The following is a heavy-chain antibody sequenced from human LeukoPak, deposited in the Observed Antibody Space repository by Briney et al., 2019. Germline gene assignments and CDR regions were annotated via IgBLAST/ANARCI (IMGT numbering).Heavy chain of an antibody. CDR1: GFTFSSYA. CDR2: ISGSCGST. D-gene: IGHD2-2*01. J-gene: IGHJ5*02. Sequence: GGSLRLSCAASGFTFSSYAMSWVRQAPGKGLEWVSAISGSCGSTYYADSVKGRFTISRDNSKNTLYLQMNSLRAEDTAVYYCAKGPGRYCSSTSCQQYNWFDPWGQGTLVTVSS. V-gene: IGHV3-23*01. CDR3: AKGPGRYCSSTSCQQYNWFDP.